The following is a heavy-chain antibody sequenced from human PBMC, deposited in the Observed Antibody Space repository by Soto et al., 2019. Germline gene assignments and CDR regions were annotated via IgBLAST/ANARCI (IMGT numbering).Heavy chain of an antibody. Sequence: SETLSLTCTVSGGPISSYYWSWIRQPPGKGLEWIGYIYHSGSTNYNPSLKSRVTISVDRSKNQFSLKLNSVTAADTAVYYCARAHYGDYGYGMDVWGQGTTVTVSS. D-gene: IGHD4-17*01. J-gene: IGHJ6*02. V-gene: IGHV4-59*12. CDR3: ARAHYGDYGYGMDV. CDR2: IYHSGST. CDR1: GGPISSYY.